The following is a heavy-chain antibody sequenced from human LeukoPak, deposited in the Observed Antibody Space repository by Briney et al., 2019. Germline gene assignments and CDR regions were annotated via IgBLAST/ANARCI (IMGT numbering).Heavy chain of an antibody. CDR1: GFTFNVYG. J-gene: IGHJ4*02. D-gene: IGHD3-16*01. V-gene: IGHV3-33*01. CDR3: ARAVGPFDY. Sequence: GMSLRLSCAASGFTFNVYGIHWVRQAPGKGLEWVAVIWNDGSNKYYADSVKGRFTISRDNSKDTLYLQMNSLRVEDTAVYYCARAVGPFDYWGQGTLVTVSS. CDR2: IWNDGSNK.